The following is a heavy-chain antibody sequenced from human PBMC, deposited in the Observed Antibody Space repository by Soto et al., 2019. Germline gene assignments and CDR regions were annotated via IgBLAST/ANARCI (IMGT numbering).Heavy chain of an antibody. D-gene: IGHD3-3*01. CDR3: AKSREVTYYDFWSGSGNWFDP. J-gene: IGHJ5*02. CDR1: GFAFGNFA. V-gene: IGHV3-23*01. Sequence: EVQLLESGGGLVQPGGSLRLSCAASGFAFGNFAMSWVRQGPRKGLEWVSGISGSGGSTYYADSVKGRFTISRDNSKNTLYLQMNSLRAEDAAVYYSAKSREVTYYDFWSGSGNWFDPWGQGTLVTVSS. CDR2: ISGSGGST.